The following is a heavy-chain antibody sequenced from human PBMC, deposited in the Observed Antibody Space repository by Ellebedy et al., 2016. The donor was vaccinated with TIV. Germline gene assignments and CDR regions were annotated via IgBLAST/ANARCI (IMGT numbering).Heavy chain of an antibody. D-gene: IGHD1-26*01. J-gene: IGHJ4*02. CDR3: GRARSGSELGY. CDR1: GFTFSSYW. V-gene: IGHV3-74*01. Sequence: GESLKISCAASGFTFSSYWMHWVRQVPGKGLVWVSRIKTDGSSTYYADSVKGRFTISRDNANNTLYLQMSSLRAEDTAMYYCGRARSGSELGYWGQGTLVTVSS. CDR2: IKTDGSST.